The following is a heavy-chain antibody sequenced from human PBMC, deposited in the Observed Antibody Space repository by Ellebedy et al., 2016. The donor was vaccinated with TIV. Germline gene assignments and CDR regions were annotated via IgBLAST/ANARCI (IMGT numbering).Heavy chain of an antibody. D-gene: IGHD2-15*01. CDR3: ARARVNRDIAYGNWFDP. Sequence: SETLSLXCTVSGGSITPTLYPCVSFRNYPVTAQMWIAKCYYNGRSHYNPSLKSRLTISVDTSKSQLSLRLSSVTAADTALYYCARARVNRDIAYGNWFDPWGQGTLVTVSS. V-gene: IGHV4-31*03. CDR2: CYYNGRS. J-gene: IGHJ5*02. CDR1: GGSITPTLYP.